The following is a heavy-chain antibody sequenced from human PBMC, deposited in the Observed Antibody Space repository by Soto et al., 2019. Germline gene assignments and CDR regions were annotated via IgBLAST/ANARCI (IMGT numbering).Heavy chain of an antibody. D-gene: IGHD2-15*01. CDR1: GASITSYY. V-gene: IGHV4-59*10. CDR3: ARSSGGDFFYYGMDV. Sequence: SETLSLTCSISGASITSYYWSWIRQSAGEGLQWIGRVYARGATNYNPSLKSRVTISGDTSKDQFSLKLTSVTAADTAVYYCARSSGGDFFYYGMDVWGHGTTVTVSS. J-gene: IGHJ6*02. CDR2: VYARGAT.